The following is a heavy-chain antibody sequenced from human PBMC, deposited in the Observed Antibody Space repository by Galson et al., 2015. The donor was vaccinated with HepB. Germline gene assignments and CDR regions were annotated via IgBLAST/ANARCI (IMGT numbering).Heavy chain of an antibody. Sequence: SLRLSCAASGFTFSSYWMSWVRQAPGKGLEWVANIKQDGSEKYYVDSVKGRFTISRDNAKNSLYLQMNSLRAEDTAVYYCARDQEIGDYRDAFDIWGQGTMVTVSS. J-gene: IGHJ3*02. D-gene: IGHD3-10*01. CDR2: IKQDGSEK. CDR1: GFTFSSYW. V-gene: IGHV3-7*01. CDR3: ARDQEIGDYRDAFDI.